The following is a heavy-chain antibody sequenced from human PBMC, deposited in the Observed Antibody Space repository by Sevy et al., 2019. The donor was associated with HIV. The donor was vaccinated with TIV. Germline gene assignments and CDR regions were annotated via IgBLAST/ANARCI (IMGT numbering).Heavy chain of an antibody. Sequence: GGSLRLSCVASGFTLSNYAMSWDRQAPGKGLEWVSILSASGGSTYYAKAVKGRVTISRDNSKNTLDLEMNSLRGEDTAVYYCAKGSRKYYYDSSGYYGDWGQGTLVTVSS. CDR2: LSASGGST. J-gene: IGHJ4*01. CDR3: AKGSRKYYYDSSGYYGD. V-gene: IGHV3-23*01. D-gene: IGHD3-22*01. CDR1: GFTLSNYA.